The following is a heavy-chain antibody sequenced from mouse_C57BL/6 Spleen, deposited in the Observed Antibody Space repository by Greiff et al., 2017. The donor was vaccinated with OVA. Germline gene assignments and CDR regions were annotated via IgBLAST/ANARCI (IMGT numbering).Heavy chain of an antibody. CDR3: ARGETSDYDDAMDY. Sequence: VQLQQSGPELVRPGASVKISCKAPGYTFTSHWMQWVRQRPGQGLEWIGEIFPGSGSTYYNEKFKGKATLTVDTSYSTAYMQLSSRTCEDSAVYICARGETSDYDDAMDYWGQGTSVTVSS. J-gene: IGHJ4*01. CDR2: IFPGSGST. D-gene: IGHD2-13*01. CDR1: GYTFTSHW. V-gene: IGHV1-56*01.